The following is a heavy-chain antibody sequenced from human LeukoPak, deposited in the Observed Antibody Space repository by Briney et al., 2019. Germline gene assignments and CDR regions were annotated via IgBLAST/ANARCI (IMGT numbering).Heavy chain of an antibody. CDR3: ASLDYYYDSSGYYSDY. D-gene: IGHD3-22*01. J-gene: IGHJ4*02. V-gene: IGHV4-34*01. CDR2: INHSGST. Sequence: PSETLSLTCAVYGGSFSGYYWSWIRRPPGKGLEWIGEINHSGSTNYNPSLKSRVTISVDTSKNQFSLKLSSVTAADTAVYYCASLDYYYDSSGYYSDYWGQGTLVTVSS. CDR1: GGSFSGYY.